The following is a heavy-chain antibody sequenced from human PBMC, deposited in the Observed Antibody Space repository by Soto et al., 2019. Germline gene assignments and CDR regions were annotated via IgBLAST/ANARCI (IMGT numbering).Heavy chain of an antibody. CDR1: GFTFSSYS. CDR2: IIGSGGRT. Sequence: GGSLRLSCAAAGFTFSSYSMSWVRQAPGKGLEWVSLIIGSGGRTYYADSVKGRLTISRDNSKDTLYLHMNSLRAEDTAVYYCAKDSPGVPFDYWGQGTLVTVSS. V-gene: IGHV3-23*01. D-gene: IGHD3-10*01. CDR3: AKDSPGVPFDY. J-gene: IGHJ4*02.